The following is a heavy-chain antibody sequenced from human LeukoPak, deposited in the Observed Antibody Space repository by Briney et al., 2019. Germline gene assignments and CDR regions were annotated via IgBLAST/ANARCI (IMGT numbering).Heavy chain of an antibody. V-gene: IGHV4-61*02. CDR1: VGSISSGRYY. J-gene: IGHJ5*02. Sequence: SQTLSLTCTVSVGSISSGRYYGSWIPQPAGEGLEWIWRIYTSGSNNYNPCFKSRVTISVDTSKNQFSLKLSSVTAADTAVYYCARGLPPVVVVPAAGFDPWGQGTLVTVSS. D-gene: IGHD2-2*01. CDR2: IYTSGSN. CDR3: ARGLPPVVVVPAAGFDP.